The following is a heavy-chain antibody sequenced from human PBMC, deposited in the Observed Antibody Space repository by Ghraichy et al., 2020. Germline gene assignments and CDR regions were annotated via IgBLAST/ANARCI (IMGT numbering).Heavy chain of an antibody. Sequence: SETLSLTCGVSGYSISSGYYWGWIRQPPGKGLEWIGIIYHSGTTYYNPSLESRVTITVDTSKNQFSLKLTSVTASDTAVYYCARDQRDSHYGMDVRGQGTTVTVSS. D-gene: IGHD2-15*01. CDR1: GYSISSGYY. J-gene: IGHJ6*02. CDR2: IYHSGTT. CDR3: ARDQRDSHYGMDV. V-gene: IGHV4-38-2*02.